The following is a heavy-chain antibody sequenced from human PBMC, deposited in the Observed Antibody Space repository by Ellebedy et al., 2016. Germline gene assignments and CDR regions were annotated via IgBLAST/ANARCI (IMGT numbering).Heavy chain of an antibody. CDR2: ISGSGGST. Sequence: GESLKISXAASGFTFSSYAMSWVRQAPGKGLEWVSAISGSGGSTYYADSVKGRFTISRDNSKNTLYLQMNSLRAEDTAVYYCAKDHGAGGSWYQLPDYWGQGTLVTVSS. J-gene: IGHJ4*02. CDR3: AKDHGAGGSWYQLPDY. D-gene: IGHD6-13*01. V-gene: IGHV3-23*01. CDR1: GFTFSSYA.